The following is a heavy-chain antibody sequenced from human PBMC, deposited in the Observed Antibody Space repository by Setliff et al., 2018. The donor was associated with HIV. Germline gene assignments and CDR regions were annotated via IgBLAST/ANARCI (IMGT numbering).Heavy chain of an antibody. D-gene: IGHD6-6*01. V-gene: IGHV4-39*01. CDR3: ARLSSYRSSSYYFDY. Sequence: SETLSLTCGVSGDSISDTTYYWGWIRQPPGKGLEWIGNIYHSGSTLYKPSLKSRVTMSVDTSKNQFSLKLNSVTAADTAVYHCARLSSYRSSSYYFDYWGQGALVTVSS. CDR1: GDSISDTTYY. J-gene: IGHJ4*02. CDR2: IYHSGST.